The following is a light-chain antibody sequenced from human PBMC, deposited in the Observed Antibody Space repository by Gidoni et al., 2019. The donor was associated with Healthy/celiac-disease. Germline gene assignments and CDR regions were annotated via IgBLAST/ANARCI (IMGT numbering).Light chain of an antibody. CDR2: KAS. J-gene: IGKJ1*01. V-gene: IGKV1-5*03. Sequence: DIQMTQSPSTLSASVGDRVTITCRASQSISSWLDWYQQKPGKAPKLLIYKASSLESGVPSRFSGSGSGTEFTLTISSLQPDDFATYYCQQYNSYWWTFGQGTKVEIK. CDR1: QSISSW. CDR3: QQYNSYWWT.